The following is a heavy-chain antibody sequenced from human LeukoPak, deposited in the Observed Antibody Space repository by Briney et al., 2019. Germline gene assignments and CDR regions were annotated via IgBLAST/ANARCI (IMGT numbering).Heavy chain of an antibody. V-gene: IGHV4-39*01. D-gene: IGHD6-6*01. Sequence: PSETLSLTCTVSGGSISSSSYYWGWIRQPPGKGLEWIGSIYYSGSTYYNPSLKSRVTISVDTSKNQFSLKLSSATAADTAVYYCARPRSYYYYGMDVWGQGTTVTVSS. CDR1: GGSISSSSYY. CDR3: ARPRSYYYYGMDV. CDR2: IYYSGST. J-gene: IGHJ6*02.